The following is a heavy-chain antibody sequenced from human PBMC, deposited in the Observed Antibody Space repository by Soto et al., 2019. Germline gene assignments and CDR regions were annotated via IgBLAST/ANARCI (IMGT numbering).Heavy chain of an antibody. CDR3: ARDRRVMTTVTMLYYVMDV. V-gene: IGHV1-58*01. CDR1: GFTFTSSA. CDR2: IVVGSGNT. J-gene: IGHJ6*02. Sequence: VASVKVSCKASGFTFTSSAVQWVRQARGQRLEWIGWIVVGSGNTNYAQKFQERVTITRDMSTSTAYMELSSLRSEDTAVYYCARDRRVMTTVTMLYYVMDVWGQGTTVTVSS. D-gene: IGHD4-17*01.